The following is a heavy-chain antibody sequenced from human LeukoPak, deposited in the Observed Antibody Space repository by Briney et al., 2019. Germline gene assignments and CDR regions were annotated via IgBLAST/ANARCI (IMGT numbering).Heavy chain of an antibody. J-gene: IGHJ4*02. D-gene: IGHD6-19*01. CDR3: AKRRVAVAGV. CDR1: GFTFSSYG. Sequence: GGSLRLSCAASGFTFSSYGMHWVRQAPGKGLEWAAFIRYDGSNKYYADSVKGRFTISRDNSKNTLYLQMNSLRAEDTAVYYCAKRRVAVAGVWGQGTLVTVSS. CDR2: IRYDGSNK. V-gene: IGHV3-30*02.